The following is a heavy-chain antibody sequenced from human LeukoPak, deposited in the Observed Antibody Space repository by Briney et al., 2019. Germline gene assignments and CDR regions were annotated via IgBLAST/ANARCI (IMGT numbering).Heavy chain of an antibody. Sequence: ASVKVSCKASGYTFTSYGISWVRQAPGQGLEWMGWISAYNGNTNYAQKLQGRVTMTTDTSTSTAYMELRSLRSDDTAVYYCARVLVRGEAYYYGMDVWGQGTTVTVSS. J-gene: IGHJ6*02. CDR1: GYTFTSYG. V-gene: IGHV1-18*01. CDR2: ISAYNGNT. CDR3: ARVLVRGEAYYYGMDV. D-gene: IGHD3-10*01.